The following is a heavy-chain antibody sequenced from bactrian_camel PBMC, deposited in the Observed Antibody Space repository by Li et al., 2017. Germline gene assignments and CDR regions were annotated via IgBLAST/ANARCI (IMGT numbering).Heavy chain of an antibody. CDR1: GYEFSMGA. CDR2: VDGSGRT. D-gene: IGHD5*01. Sequence: VQLVESGGGSVQAGGSLRLSCVVSGYEFSMGACMGWFRQVPGKEREGVATVDGSGRTNYADSVKGRFTISRDKTKNTVDLEMNSLEPEDTAVYYCVVGSGINMDYWGKGTQVTVS. J-gene: IGHJ7*01. V-gene: IGHV3S53*01.